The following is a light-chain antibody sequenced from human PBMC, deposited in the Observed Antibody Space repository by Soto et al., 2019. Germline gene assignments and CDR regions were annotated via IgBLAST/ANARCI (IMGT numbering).Light chain of an antibody. CDR3: QQYNNWPFT. CDR1: QSVSSIY. V-gene: IGKV3-15*01. Sequence: EVVMTQSPATLSLSPGERATLSCRASQSVSSIYLGWYQQKPGQAPRLLIYGASNRATTIPTRFSGSGSGTEFTLTISSLQSEDFAVYYCQQYNNWPFTFGQGTRLEIK. CDR2: GAS. J-gene: IGKJ5*01.